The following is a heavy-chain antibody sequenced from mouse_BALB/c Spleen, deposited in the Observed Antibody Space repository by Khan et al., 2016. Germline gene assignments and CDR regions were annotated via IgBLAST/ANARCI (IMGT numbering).Heavy chain of an antibody. D-gene: IGHD2-2*01. CDR1: GFNIKDTY. CDR2: IDTAHGNT. V-gene: IGHV14-3*02. Sequence: VQLKESGAELVKPGASVKLSCTTSGFNIKDTYMHWVKQRPEQGLEWIGRIDTAHGNTKYDPKFQGKATITADKSSNTAYLKLSSLKSEDTAVDYCARWRLPVDWYFDVWGAGTTVTVSS. CDR3: ARWRLPVDWYFDV. J-gene: IGHJ1*01.